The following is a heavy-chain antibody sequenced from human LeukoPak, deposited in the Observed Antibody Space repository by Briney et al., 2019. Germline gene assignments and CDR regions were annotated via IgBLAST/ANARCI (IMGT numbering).Heavy chain of an antibody. V-gene: IGHV1-69*05. Sequence: ASVKVSCKASGGTFSSYAISWVRQAPGQGLEWMGGIITIFGTANYAQKFQGRVTITTDESTSTAYMELSSLRSEDTAVYYCARDHFGDMPTPLDYWGQGTLVTVFS. D-gene: IGHD3-10*01. CDR3: ARDHFGDMPTPLDY. J-gene: IGHJ4*02. CDR1: GGTFSSYA. CDR2: IITIFGTA.